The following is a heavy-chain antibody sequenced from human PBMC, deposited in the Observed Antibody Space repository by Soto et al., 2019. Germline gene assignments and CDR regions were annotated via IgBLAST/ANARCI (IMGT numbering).Heavy chain of an antibody. V-gene: IGHV3-33*01. D-gene: IGHD2-2*02. J-gene: IGHJ6*02. CDR1: GFTFSSYG. CDR3: AREGGDDIVVVPADIPYYYYGMDV. Sequence: PGGSLRLSCAASGFTFSSYGMHWVRQAPGKGLEWVAVIWYDGSNKYYADSVKGRFTISRDNSKNTLYLQMNSLRAEDTAVYYCAREGGDDIVVVPADIPYYYYGMDVWGQGTTVTVS. CDR2: IWYDGSNK.